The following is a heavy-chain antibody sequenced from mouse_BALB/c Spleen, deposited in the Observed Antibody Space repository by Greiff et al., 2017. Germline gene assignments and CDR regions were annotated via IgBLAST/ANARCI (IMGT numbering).Heavy chain of an antibody. Sequence: VQLQQPGAELVKPGASVKLSCKASGYTFTSYWMHWVKQRPGQGLEWIGEINPSNGRTNYNEKFKSKATLTVDKSSSTAYMQLSSLTSEDSAVYYCARYPHYDYDGASYAMDYWGQGTSVTVSS. CDR2: INPSNGRT. J-gene: IGHJ4*01. V-gene: IGHV1S81*02. D-gene: IGHD2-4*01. CDR3: ARYPHYDYDGASYAMDY. CDR1: GYTFTSYW.